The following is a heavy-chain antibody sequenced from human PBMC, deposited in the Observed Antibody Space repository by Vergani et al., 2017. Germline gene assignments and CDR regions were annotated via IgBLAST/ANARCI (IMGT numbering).Heavy chain of an antibody. CDR2: LYIGDET. CDR3: ARGNYYGSGTYVDP. Sequence: ELQLVESGGGLVQPGGSLRLSCAASGSTVSGNYMTWVCQGPGKGLAWVSHLYIGDETYYADSVKGRVTISRDTSKNTLHLQINNLRVEYTAVYYCARGNYYGSGTYVDPWVQGTLVTVSS. V-gene: IGHV3-66*02. J-gene: IGHJ5*02. D-gene: IGHD3-10*01. CDR1: GSTVSGNY.